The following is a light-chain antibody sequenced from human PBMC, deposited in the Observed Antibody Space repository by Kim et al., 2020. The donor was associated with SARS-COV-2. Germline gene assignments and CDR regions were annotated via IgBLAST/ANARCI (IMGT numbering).Light chain of an antibody. V-gene: IGLV7-46*01. CDR2: DTN. Sequence: QAVVTQEPSLTVSPGGTVTLTCGSSTGPVTTTHFPYWFQQRPGQAPRTLIYDTNNKHSWTPARFTGSLLGGKAALILSGAQPEDEADYYCLLSYSGLVVFGGGTQLTVL. CDR3: LLSYSGLVV. CDR1: TGPVTTTHF. J-gene: IGLJ3*02.